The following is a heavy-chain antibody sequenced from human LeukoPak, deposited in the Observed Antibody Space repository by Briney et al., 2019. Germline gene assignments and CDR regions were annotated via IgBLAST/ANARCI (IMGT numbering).Heavy chain of an antibody. CDR2: IYYSGST. J-gene: IGHJ4*02. CDR1: GGSISSSSYY. D-gene: IGHD6-6*01. CDR3: ARHQGYSSSSYFDY. Sequence: SETLSLTCTVSGGSISSSSYYWGWIRQPPGKGLEWIGSIYYSGSTYYNPSLKSRVTISVDTSKNKFSLKLSSVTAADTAVYYCARHQGYSSSSYFDYWGQGTLVTVSS. V-gene: IGHV4-39*01.